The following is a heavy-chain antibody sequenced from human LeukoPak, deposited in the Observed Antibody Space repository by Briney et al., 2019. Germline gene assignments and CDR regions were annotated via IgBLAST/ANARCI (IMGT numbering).Heavy chain of an antibody. D-gene: IGHD3-10*01. CDR1: GFTFSSYG. V-gene: IGHV3-33*06. Sequence: GGSLRLSCAASGFTFSSYGMHWVRQAPGKGLEWVAVIWYDGSNKYYADSVKGRFTISRDNSKNTLYLQMNSLRAEDTAVYYCAKFGIRPIDVDYWGQGTLVTVSS. CDR2: IWYDGSNK. CDR3: AKFGIRPIDVDY. J-gene: IGHJ4*02.